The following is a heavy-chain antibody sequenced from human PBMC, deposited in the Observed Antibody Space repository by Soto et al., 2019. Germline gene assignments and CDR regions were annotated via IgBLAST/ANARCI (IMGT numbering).Heavy chain of an antibody. CDR1: GGSISSYY. CDR2: IYYSGST. Sequence: PSETLSLTCTVSGGSISSYYWSWIRQPPGKGLEWIGYIYYSGSTNYNPSLKSRVTISVDTSKNQFSLKLSSVTAADTAVYYCAREGQTVTTSGPYYYYGMDVWGQGTTVTVSS. J-gene: IGHJ6*02. D-gene: IGHD4-4*01. CDR3: AREGQTVTTSGPYYYYGMDV. V-gene: IGHV4-59*01.